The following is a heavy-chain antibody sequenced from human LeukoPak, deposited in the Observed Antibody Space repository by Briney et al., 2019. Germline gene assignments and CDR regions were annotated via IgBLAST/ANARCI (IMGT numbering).Heavy chain of an antibody. D-gene: IGHD2-2*01. CDR3: ARVRVDCSSTSCYLYFDY. Sequence: GGSLRLSCAASGFTFSSYWMHWVRHAPGKGLVWVSRINSDGSSTSYADSVKGRFTISRDNAKNTLYLQMNSLRAEDTAVYYCARVRVDCSSTSCYLYFDYWGQGTLVTVPS. J-gene: IGHJ4*02. CDR1: GFTFSSYW. CDR2: INSDGSST. V-gene: IGHV3-74*01.